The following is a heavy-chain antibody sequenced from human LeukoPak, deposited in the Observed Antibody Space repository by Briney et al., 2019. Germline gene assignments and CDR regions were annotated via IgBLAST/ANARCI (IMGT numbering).Heavy chain of an antibody. Sequence: PGGSLRLSCAASGFTFSNAWMSWVRQAPGKGLEWVCRIKSKTDGGTTDYAAPVKGRFTISRDDSKNTLYLQMNSLKTEDTAVYYCTTKIDYWGQGTLVTVSS. V-gene: IGHV3-15*01. J-gene: IGHJ4*02. CDR3: TTKIDY. CDR2: IKSKTDGGTT. CDR1: GFTFSNAW.